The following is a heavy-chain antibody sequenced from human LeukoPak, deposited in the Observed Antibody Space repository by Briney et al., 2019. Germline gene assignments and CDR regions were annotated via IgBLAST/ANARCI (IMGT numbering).Heavy chain of an antibody. V-gene: IGHV1-46*01. CDR3: ARDRYYEPFDY. Sequence: ASVKVSCKASGYTFTSYYMHWVRQAPGQGLEWMGIINPSGGSTSYAQKFQGRVTMTRDMSTSTVYMELSSLRSEDTAVYFCARDRYYEPFDYWGQGTLVTVSS. J-gene: IGHJ4*02. D-gene: IGHD3-22*01. CDR1: GYTFTSYY. CDR2: INPSGGST.